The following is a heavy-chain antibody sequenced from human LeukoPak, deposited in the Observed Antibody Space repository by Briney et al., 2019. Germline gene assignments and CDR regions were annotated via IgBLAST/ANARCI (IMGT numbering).Heavy chain of an antibody. CDR3: AIESNWYYYNSSGYRDAFDI. D-gene: IGHD3-22*01. CDR1: GVSISSYY. V-gene: IGHV4-59*01. Sequence: PSETLSLTCTVSGVSISSYYWSWIRQPPGKGLEWIGYIYYSGSTNYNPSLKSRVTISVDTSKNQFSLKLSSVTAADTAVYYCAIESNWYYYNSSGYRDAFDIWGQGTMVTVSS. J-gene: IGHJ3*02. CDR2: IYYSGST.